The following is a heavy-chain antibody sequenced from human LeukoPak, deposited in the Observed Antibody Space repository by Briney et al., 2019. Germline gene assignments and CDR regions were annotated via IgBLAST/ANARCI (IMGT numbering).Heavy chain of an antibody. CDR1: GGSISSSSYY. V-gene: IGHV4-39*07. CDR3: ARVGLDSSGWYLNLPDRSPPFDY. J-gene: IGHJ4*02. D-gene: IGHD6-19*01. CDR2: IYYSGST. Sequence: PSETLSLTCTVSGGSISSSSYYWGWIRQPPGKGLEWIGSIYYSGSTYYNPSLKSRVTISVDTSKNQFSLKLSSVTAADTAVYYCARVGLDSSGWYLNLPDRSPPFDYWGQGTLVTVSS.